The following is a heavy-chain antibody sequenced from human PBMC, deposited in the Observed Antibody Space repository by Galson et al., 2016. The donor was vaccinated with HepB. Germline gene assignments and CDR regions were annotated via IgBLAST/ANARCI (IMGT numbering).Heavy chain of an antibody. Sequence: SLRLSCAASGFTFSSYGMHWARQAPGKGLEWVAFISYDGASTYFADSVKGRFTISRDNSKNTLYLQMDSLRIEDTAVYYCAKAPGGCKGGSCYYYFDYWGHGARVIVSS. D-gene: IGHD2-15*01. CDR2: ISYDGAST. CDR3: AKAPGGCKGGSCYYYFDY. CDR1: GFTFSSYG. V-gene: IGHV3-30*18. J-gene: IGHJ4*01.